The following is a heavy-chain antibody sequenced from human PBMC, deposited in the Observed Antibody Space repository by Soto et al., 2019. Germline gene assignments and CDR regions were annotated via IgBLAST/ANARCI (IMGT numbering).Heavy chain of an antibody. CDR1: GFTFSSYW. D-gene: IGHD2-2*01. Sequence: GGSLRLSCAASGFTFSSYWMHWVRQAPGKGLVWVSRINSDGSSTSYADSVKGRFTISRDNAKNTLYLQMNSLRAEDTAVYYCASFPLGYCSSTSCYPREPFDYWGQGTLVTVSS. CDR3: ASFPLGYCSSTSCYPREPFDY. V-gene: IGHV3-74*01. CDR2: INSDGSST. J-gene: IGHJ4*02.